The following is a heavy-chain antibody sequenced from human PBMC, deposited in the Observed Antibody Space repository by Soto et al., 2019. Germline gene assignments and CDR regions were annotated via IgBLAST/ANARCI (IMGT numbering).Heavy chain of an antibody. Sequence: QVQLVQSGAEVKKPGSSVKVSCKASGGTFSSYAISWVRQAPVQGLEWMGVIIPIFGTANYAQKFHGRVTITAEESTSTAYMELSSLRSEDTAVYYCATPSRQDIVVVPAAKGAFDIWGQGKMVTVSS. V-gene: IGHV1-69*01. J-gene: IGHJ3*02. CDR1: GGTFSSYA. D-gene: IGHD2-2*01. CDR3: ATPSRQDIVVVPAAKGAFDI. CDR2: IIPIFGTA.